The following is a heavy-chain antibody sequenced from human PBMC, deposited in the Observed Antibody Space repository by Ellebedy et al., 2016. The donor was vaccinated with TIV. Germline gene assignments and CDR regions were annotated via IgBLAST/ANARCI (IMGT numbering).Heavy chain of an antibody. CDR3: AKGGYCSSTSCPGDS. Sequence: GGSLRLXXAASGFTFNSYAMTWVRQAPGKGLEWVSGISGSGGSTYYGDSVKGRFTISRDNSKNTLYLQMNSLRAEDTAVYYCAKGGYCSSTSCPGDSWGQGTLVTVSS. CDR1: GFTFNSYA. V-gene: IGHV3-23*01. D-gene: IGHD2-2*01. J-gene: IGHJ4*02. CDR2: ISGSGGST.